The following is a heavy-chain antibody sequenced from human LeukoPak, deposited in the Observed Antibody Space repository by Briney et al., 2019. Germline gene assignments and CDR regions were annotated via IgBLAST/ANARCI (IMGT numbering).Heavy chain of an antibody. Sequence: ASVNVSCKASGYTFTGYYMHWVRQAPGQGLEWMGCINPNRGGTNYAQKFQGRVTMTRDTSISTAYMELSRLRSDDTAVYYCARGGGALRRGYSYGNWFDPWGQGTLVTVSS. V-gene: IGHV1-2*02. J-gene: IGHJ5*02. D-gene: IGHD5-18*01. CDR2: INPNRGGT. CDR1: GYTFTGYY. CDR3: ARGGGALRRGYSYGNWFDP.